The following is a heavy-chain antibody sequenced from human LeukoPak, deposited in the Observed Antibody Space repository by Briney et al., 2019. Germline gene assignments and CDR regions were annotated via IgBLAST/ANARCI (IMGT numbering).Heavy chain of an antibody. V-gene: IGHV1-46*01. CDR3: ARDACSRTICQAGGNWFDP. Sequence: ASVKVSCKASGYTFTSYYMHWVRQAPGQGLEWMGTINPSSGSRSYAQKFQGRVTMTRDTSTNIVYMELSSLRSEDTAVYFCARDACSRTICQAGGNWFDPWGQGTLVIVS. D-gene: IGHD2-2*01. J-gene: IGHJ5*02. CDR2: INPSSGSR. CDR1: GYTFTSYY.